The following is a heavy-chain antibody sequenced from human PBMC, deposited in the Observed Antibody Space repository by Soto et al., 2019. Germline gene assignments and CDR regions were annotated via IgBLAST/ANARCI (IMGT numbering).Heavy chain of an antibody. D-gene: IGHD5-18*01. J-gene: IGHJ4*02. CDR3: ARAVGYSYGFDY. CDR2: ISAYNGNT. V-gene: IGHV1-18*01. CDR1: GYTFASYG. Sequence: QVQLVQSGAEVRRPGASVKVSCKASGYTFASYGISWVRQAPGQGLEWMGWISAYNGNTNYAHKLQGRVTMTTETTTTTAYMELRSLRSDDTAVYYCARAVGYSYGFDYWGQGTLVTVSS.